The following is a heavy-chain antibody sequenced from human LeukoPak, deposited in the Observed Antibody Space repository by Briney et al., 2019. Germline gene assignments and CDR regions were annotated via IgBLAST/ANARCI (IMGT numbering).Heavy chain of an antibody. CDR3: ARAVDDDPIDF. CDR2: ISSSSSYI. Sequence: PGGTLSLSCAASGFTFSSYCMNWVRQAPGKGLEWVSYISSSSSYIYYADPVKGRFTISRYNAKNSLYLQMNSLRVEDTAVYYCARAVDDDPIDFWGQGTLVTVSA. J-gene: IGHJ4*02. V-gene: IGHV3-21*01. CDR1: GFTFSSYC. D-gene: IGHD4-23*01.